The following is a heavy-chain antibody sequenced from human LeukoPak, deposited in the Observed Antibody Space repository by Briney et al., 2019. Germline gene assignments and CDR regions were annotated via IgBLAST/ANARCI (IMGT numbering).Heavy chain of an antibody. V-gene: IGHV1-18*01. CDR1: GGTFSSYA. J-gene: IGHJ5*02. D-gene: IGHD2-2*01. Sequence: GASVKVSCKASGGTFSSYAISWVRQAPGQGLEWMGWISAYNGNTNYAQKLQGRVTMTTDTSTSTAYMELRSLRSDDTAVYYCARARIVVVPAAMGGNWFDPWGQGTLVTVSS. CDR2: ISAYNGNT. CDR3: ARARIVVVPAAMGGNWFDP.